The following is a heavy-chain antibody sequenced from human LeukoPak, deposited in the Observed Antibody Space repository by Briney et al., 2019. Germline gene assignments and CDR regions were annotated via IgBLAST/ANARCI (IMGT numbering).Heavy chain of an antibody. CDR2: IIPIFGTA. J-gene: IGHJ4*02. CDR3: ARSQYYYDSSGYYNALYYFDY. D-gene: IGHD3-22*01. CDR1: GGTFSSYA. Sequence: SMKVSCKASGGTFSSYAISRVRQAPGQGLEWMGGIIPIFGTANYAQKFQGRVTITADESTSTAYMELSSLRSEDTAVYYCARSQYYYDSSGYYNALYYFDYWGQGTLVTVSS. V-gene: IGHV1-69*13.